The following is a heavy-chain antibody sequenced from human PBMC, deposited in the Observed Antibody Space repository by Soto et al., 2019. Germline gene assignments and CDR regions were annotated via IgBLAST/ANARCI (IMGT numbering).Heavy chain of an antibody. V-gene: IGHV4-39*01. Sequence: PSYTQSHNSTSSGADIINSRCHRGWHAQPPGKGLEWIASIKYSGTTFYNPSLKSRVTLSVDTSKNQFALKLSSVTAAETAVYYCARHGITGSYYDAFDIWGQGTMVT. CDR3: ARHGITGSYYDAFDI. CDR2: IKYSGTT. J-gene: IGHJ3*02. CDR1: GADIINSRCH. D-gene: IGHD1-26*01.